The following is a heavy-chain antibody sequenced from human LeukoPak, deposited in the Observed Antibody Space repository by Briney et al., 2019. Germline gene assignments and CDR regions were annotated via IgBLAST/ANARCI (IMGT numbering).Heavy chain of an antibody. CDR1: GGSISSGNYY. D-gene: IGHD3-3*01. J-gene: IGHJ4*02. Sequence: SQTLSLTCTVPGGSISSGNYYWSWIRQPAGKGLEWIGHIYTGGSTNYHPSLKSRVTISVDTSKNPFSLNLSSMTAADTAVYYCARDSLYNFWSGYYHTTYYFDYWGQGTLVAVSS. V-gene: IGHV4-61*09. CDR2: IYTGGST. CDR3: ARDSLYNFWSGYYHTTYYFDY.